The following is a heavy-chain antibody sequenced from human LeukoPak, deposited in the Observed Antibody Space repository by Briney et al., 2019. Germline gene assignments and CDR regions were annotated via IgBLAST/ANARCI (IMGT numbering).Heavy chain of an antibody. J-gene: IGHJ4*02. CDR1: GFTFSSYS. CDR2: ISSSSSYI. V-gene: IGHV3-21*01. CDR3: ARERWNDNYFDY. D-gene: IGHD1-1*01. Sequence: PGGSLRLSCAASGFTFSSYSMNWVRQAPGKGLEWVSSISSSSSYIYYADSVKGRFTISRDNAKNSLYLQMNSLRAEDTAVYYCARERWNDNYFDYWGQGTLVTVSS.